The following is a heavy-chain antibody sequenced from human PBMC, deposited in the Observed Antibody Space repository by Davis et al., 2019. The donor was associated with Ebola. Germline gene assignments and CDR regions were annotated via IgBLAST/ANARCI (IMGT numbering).Heavy chain of an antibody. J-gene: IGHJ6*02. CDR2: ISFDGSDT. CDR1: GFTFTYSG. Sequence: GESLKTSCATSGFTFTYSGIHWVRQAPGKGLEWVAVISFDGSDTYYADSVKGRFTISRDNSKTTVDLQMNSLKAEDTALYYCAKLNYYGSGSYSELFYVMDVWGQGTTVTVSS. D-gene: IGHD3-10*01. CDR3: AKLNYYGSGSYSELFYVMDV. V-gene: IGHV3-30*18.